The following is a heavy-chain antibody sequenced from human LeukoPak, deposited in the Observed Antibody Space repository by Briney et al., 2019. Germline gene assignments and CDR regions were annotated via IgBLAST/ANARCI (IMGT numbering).Heavy chain of an antibody. D-gene: IGHD3-10*01. V-gene: IGHV1-69*05. CDR1: GGTFSSYA. CDR2: ITPIFGTA. CDR3: ARDGEGYFDY. Sequence: GASVKVSCKASGGTFSSYAISWVRQAPGQGLEWMGRITPIFGTANYAQKFQGRVTITTDESTSTAHMELSSLRSEDTAVYYCARDGEGYFDYWGQGTLVTVS. J-gene: IGHJ4*02.